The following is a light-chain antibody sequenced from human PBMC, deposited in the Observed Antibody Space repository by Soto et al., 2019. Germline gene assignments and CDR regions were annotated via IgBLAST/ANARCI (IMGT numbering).Light chain of an antibody. Sequence: DIQMTQSPSSLSASVGDRVTITCRASQGIRDDLAWYLQKPGRAPMRLIYAASTLQSGVPLRFSGSGSGTEFTLTISSLKPEDIATYYCLQHGSYPRTFGQGTKVDIK. J-gene: IGKJ1*01. CDR1: QGIRDD. CDR3: LQHGSYPRT. V-gene: IGKV1-17*01. CDR2: AAS.